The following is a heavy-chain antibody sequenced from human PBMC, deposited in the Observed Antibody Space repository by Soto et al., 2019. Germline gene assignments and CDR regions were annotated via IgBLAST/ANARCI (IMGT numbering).Heavy chain of an antibody. CDR1: GFTFSTYA. V-gene: IGHV3-23*01. CDR2: ISDSGTNP. CDR3: ARYALGLSPWWYNWFDR. D-gene: IGHD2-8*02. Sequence: GGSLRLSCAASGFTFSTYAMNWVRQTPGEGLEWVSGISDSGTNPYYADPVKGRFTISRDNSKNTLYLQMDSLRAEDTGIYYCARYALGLSPWWYNWFDRWGQGTLVTVSS. J-gene: IGHJ5*02.